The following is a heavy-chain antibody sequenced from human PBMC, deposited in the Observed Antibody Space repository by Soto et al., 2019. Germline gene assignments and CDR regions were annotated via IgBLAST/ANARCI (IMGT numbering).Heavy chain of an antibody. D-gene: IGHD2-8*01. Sequence: ASVKVSCKASGYSFADYHIHWVRQAPGQGLEWLGRINPKSGGTSTAQKFQGWVTMTTDASISTASMELTRLTSDDTAIYYCARGDSTDCSNGVCSFFYNHDMDVWGQGTTVTVSS. V-gene: IGHV1-2*04. CDR1: GYSFADYH. CDR3: ARGDSTDCSNGVCSFFYNHDMDV. J-gene: IGHJ6*02. CDR2: INPKSGGT.